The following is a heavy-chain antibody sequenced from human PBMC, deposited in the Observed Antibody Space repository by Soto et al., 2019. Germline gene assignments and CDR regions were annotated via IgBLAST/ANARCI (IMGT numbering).Heavy chain of an antibody. CDR2: IYYSGST. CDR3: ARESSSPDYYYYFMDV. Sequence: TLSLTCTVSGGSISSGGYYWSWIRQHPEKGLEWIGYIYYSGSTYYNPSLKSRVTISVDTSKNQFSLKLSCVTAADTAVYYCARESSSPDYYYYFMDVWGKGTTVTVSS. CDR1: GGSISSGGYY. J-gene: IGHJ6*03. V-gene: IGHV4-31*02. D-gene: IGHD6-6*01.